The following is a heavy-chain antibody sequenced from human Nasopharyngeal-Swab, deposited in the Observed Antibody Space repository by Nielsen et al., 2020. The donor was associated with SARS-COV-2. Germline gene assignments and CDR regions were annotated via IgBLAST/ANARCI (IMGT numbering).Heavy chain of an antibody. CDR1: GGSISSSSYY. D-gene: IGHD5-18*01. Sequence: SETLSLTCTVSGGSISSSSYYWGWIRQPPGKGLEWIGYIYYSGSTNYNPSLKSRVTISVDTSKNQFSLKLSSVTAADTAVYYCARVLNRGYSYGLGYWGQGTLVTVSS. J-gene: IGHJ4*02. CDR3: ARVLNRGYSYGLGY. V-gene: IGHV4-61*05. CDR2: IYYSGST.